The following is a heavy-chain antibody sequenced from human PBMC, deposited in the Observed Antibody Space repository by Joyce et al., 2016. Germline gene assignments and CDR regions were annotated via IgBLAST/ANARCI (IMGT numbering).Heavy chain of an antibody. V-gene: IGHV4-4*02. D-gene: IGHD6-13*01. CDR1: GESIRTNHW. J-gene: IGHJ4*02. Sequence: QVQLQQSGPRLVKPSGTLTLTCAVSGESIRTNHWWTWVRQPPGQGLEWIGEVYHDGLANYKQSLESRVSISVDKSKKHFALQLTSVTAADTAVYYCARGGGHTNSWFPFDSWGQGALVSVSS. CDR3: ARGGGHTNSWFPFDS. CDR2: VYHDGLA.